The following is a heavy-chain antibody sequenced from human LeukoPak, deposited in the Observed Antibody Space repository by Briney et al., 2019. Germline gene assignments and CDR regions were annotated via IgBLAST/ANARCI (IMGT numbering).Heavy chain of an antibody. CDR1: GGTFSSYG. CDR2: IIPIFGTA. CDR3: ARLDEYSSSSRYYGMDV. V-gene: IGHV1-69*13. J-gene: IGHJ6*02. Sequence: SVKVSCKASGGTFSSYGISWARQAPGQGLEWIGGIIPIFGTANYAQKFQGRVTITADESTSTAYMELSSLRSEDTAVYYCARLDEYSSSSRYYGMDVWGQGTTVTVSS. D-gene: IGHD6-6*01.